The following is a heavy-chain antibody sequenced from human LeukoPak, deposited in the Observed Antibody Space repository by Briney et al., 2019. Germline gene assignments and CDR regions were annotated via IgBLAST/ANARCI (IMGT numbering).Heavy chain of an antibody. D-gene: IGHD5-12*01. CDR1: GGSISSSSYY. V-gene: IGHV4-39*01. CDR2: IYYSGST. J-gene: IGHJ4*02. CDR3: ARQIVATTRIIDY. Sequence: PSETLSLTCTVSGGSISSSSYYWGWFRQPPGKGLEWIGSIYYSGSTYYNPSLKSRVTISVDTSKNQFSLKLSSVTAADTAVYYCARQIVATTRIIDYWGQETLVTVSS.